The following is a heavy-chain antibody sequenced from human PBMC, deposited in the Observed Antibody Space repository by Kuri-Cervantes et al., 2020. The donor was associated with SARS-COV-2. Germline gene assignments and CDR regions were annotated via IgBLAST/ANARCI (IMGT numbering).Heavy chain of an antibody. V-gene: IGHV3-74*01. CDR3: ARDPPLYGSGSHNWFDP. CDR2: INSYGSST. D-gene: IGHD3-10*01. J-gene: IGHJ5*02. Sequence: LSLTCAASGFTFSSYWLHWVRQAPGKGLVCVSRINSYGSSTSYADSVKGRFTISRDNAKNTLYLKMDSLRAEDTAVYYCARDPPLYGSGSHNWFDPWGQGTLVTVSS. CDR1: GFTFSSYW.